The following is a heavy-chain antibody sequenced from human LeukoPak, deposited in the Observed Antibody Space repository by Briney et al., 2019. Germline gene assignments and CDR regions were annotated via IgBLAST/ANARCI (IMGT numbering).Heavy chain of an antibody. CDR3: ARGPHLVRHYMDV. Sequence: PSETLSLTCAVYGGSFSAYYWSWIRQPPGKGLEWIGEINHSGSTSYNPSLKSRVTISADTSKNQFSLKLTSVTAADTAVYYCARGPHLVRHYMDVWGKGTTVTVSS. D-gene: IGHD2-2*01. J-gene: IGHJ6*03. CDR2: INHSGST. CDR1: GGSFSAYY. V-gene: IGHV4-34*01.